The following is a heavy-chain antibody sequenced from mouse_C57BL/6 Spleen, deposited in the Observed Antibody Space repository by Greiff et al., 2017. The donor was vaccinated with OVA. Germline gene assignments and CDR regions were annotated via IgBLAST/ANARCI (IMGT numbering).Heavy chain of an antibody. V-gene: IGHV5-12*01. D-gene: IGHD4-1*01. CDR3: ARHGLTGYFDY. CDR1: GFTFSDYY. CDR2: ISNGGGST. Sequence: DVKLVESGGGLVQPGGSLKLSCAASGFTFSDYYMYWVRQTPEKRLEWVAYISNGGGSTYYPDTVKGRFTISRDNAKNTLYLQMSRLKSEDTAMYYCARHGLTGYFDYWGQGTTLTVSS. J-gene: IGHJ2*01.